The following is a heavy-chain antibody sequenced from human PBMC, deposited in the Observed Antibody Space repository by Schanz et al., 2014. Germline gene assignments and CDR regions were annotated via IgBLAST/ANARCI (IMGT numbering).Heavy chain of an antibody. CDR3: AKDHAGSDILTALGN. V-gene: IGHV3-23*04. Sequence: EVQLVESGGGLVKPGGSLRLSCAASGFTFSDYYMSWIRQAPGKGLEWVSGISGSGGSTYDADSVKGRFTISRDNSKNTLYLQMNSLRAEDTAVYYCAKDHAGSDILTALGNWGQGTLVTVSS. CDR2: ISGSGGST. D-gene: IGHD3-9*01. CDR1: GFTFSDYY. J-gene: IGHJ4*02.